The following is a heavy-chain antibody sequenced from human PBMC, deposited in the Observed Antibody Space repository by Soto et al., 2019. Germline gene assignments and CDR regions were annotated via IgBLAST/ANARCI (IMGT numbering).Heavy chain of an antibody. V-gene: IGHV3-11*01. CDR1: GFTFSDYY. D-gene: IGHD6-13*01. J-gene: IGHJ4*02. CDR2: ISSGSSTI. CDR3: ARAMYSSKTDFDY. Sequence: ESGGGLVKPGGSLRLSCVASGFTFSDYYMSWFRQAPGKGLAWVSYISSGSSTISYSDSVKGRFTISRDSAKNSLYLQMNSLRAEDTAVYYCARAMYSSKTDFDYWGQGTLVTVSS.